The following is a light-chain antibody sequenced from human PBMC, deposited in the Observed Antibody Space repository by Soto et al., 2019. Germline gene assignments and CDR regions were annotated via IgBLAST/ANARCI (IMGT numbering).Light chain of an antibody. CDR1: STDVGKYDY. V-gene: IGLV2-8*01. Sequence: QSALTQPPSASGSPGQSVTISCTGSSTDVGKYDYVSWYQQHPGKAPKLVIYDVNKRPSGVPDRFTGSKSDNTASLSVSGLQPEDEADYYCSSYAGDFNFVFGTGTQLTVL. CDR2: DVN. J-gene: IGLJ1*01. CDR3: SSYAGDFNFV.